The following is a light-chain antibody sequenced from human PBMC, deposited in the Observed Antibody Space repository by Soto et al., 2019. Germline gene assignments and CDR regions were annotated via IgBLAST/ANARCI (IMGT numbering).Light chain of an antibody. V-gene: IGKV1D-12*01. CDR1: RAISTW. J-gene: IGKJ5*01. CDR3: QQATSYPHT. CDR2: TAS. Sequence: DIQMTQSPSSVAASVGDRVTITCRASRAISTWLAWYQQKPGKAPHLLIYTASSLQSGVPSRFSGSGSGTEFTLTITNLQPEDFATYYCQQATSYPHTFGQGTRLEIK.